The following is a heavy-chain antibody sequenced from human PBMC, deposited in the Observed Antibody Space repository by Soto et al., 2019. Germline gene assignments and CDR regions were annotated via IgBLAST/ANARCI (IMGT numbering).Heavy chain of an antibody. CDR3: ARDVRPGIAARPCI. D-gene: IGHD6-6*01. V-gene: IGHV1-3*01. Sequence: ASVKVSCKASGYTFTTYAMHWVRQAPGQRLEWMGWINGGNADTKYSQKFQGRVSITRDTSASTVYMELSSLISEDTAVYYCARDVRPGIAARPCIWGQGTLVTVSS. J-gene: IGHJ4*02. CDR2: INGGNADT. CDR1: GYTFTTYA.